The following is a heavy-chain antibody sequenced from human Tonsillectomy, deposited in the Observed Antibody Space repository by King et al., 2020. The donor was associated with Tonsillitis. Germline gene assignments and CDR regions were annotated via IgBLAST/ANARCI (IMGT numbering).Heavy chain of an antibody. D-gene: IGHD5-12*01. V-gene: IGHV4-4*07. CDR1: GGSISSYY. CDR3: ARGSNSGYDGVFDY. Sequence: VQLQESGPGLVKPSETLSLTCTVSGGSISSYYWSWIRPPAGKGLEWIGRIYTSGSTNYNPSLKSRVTMSVDTSKNQFSLKLSSVTAADTAVYYCARGSNSGYDGVFDYWGQGTLVTVSS. J-gene: IGHJ4*02. CDR2: IYTSGST.